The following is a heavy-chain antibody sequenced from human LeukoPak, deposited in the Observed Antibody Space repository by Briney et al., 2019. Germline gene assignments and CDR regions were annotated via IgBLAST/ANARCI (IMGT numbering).Heavy chain of an antibody. J-gene: IGHJ4*02. V-gene: IGHV1-2*02. CDR3: AVWFGELSRYY. CDR1: GYTFTGYY. Sequence: ASVKVSCKASGYTFTGYYMHWVRQAPGQGLEWMGWINPNSGGTNYAQKFQARVTMTRDTSISTVYMELNRLRSDDTAVFYCAVWFGELSRYYWGQGTLVTVSS. CDR2: INPNSGGT. D-gene: IGHD3-10*01.